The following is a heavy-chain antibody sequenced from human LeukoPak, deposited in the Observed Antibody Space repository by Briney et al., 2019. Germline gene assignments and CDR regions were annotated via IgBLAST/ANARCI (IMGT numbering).Heavy chain of an antibody. Sequence: ASVKVSCKASGYTFTSYGISWVRQAPGQGLEWMGWISAYNGNTNYAQKLQGRVTMTTDTSTSTAYMELRSLRSDDTAVYYCARGGDYYDSSGYYWSRYCFDYWGQGTLVTVSS. V-gene: IGHV1-18*01. CDR1: GYTFTSYG. CDR3: ARGGDYYDSSGYYWSRYCFDY. D-gene: IGHD3-22*01. CDR2: ISAYNGNT. J-gene: IGHJ4*02.